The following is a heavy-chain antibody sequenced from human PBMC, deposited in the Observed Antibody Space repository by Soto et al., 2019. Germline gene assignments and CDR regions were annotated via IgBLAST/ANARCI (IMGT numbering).Heavy chain of an antibody. V-gene: IGHV4-34*01. Sequence: SETLSLTCAVYGGSFSGYYWSWIRQPPGKGLEWIGEINHSGSTNYNPSLKSRVTISVDTSKNQFSLKRSSVTAADTAVYYCASKSSPRHKYYFDYWGQGTLVTVSS. CDR3: ASKSSPRHKYYFDY. J-gene: IGHJ4*02. CDR1: GGSFSGYY. CDR2: INHSGST.